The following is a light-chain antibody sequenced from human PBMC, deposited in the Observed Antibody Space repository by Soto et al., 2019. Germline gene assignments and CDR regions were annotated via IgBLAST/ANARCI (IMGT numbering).Light chain of an antibody. CDR3: QQYNKWPLT. CDR1: ESTNNY. CDR2: GAS. Sequence: EIVLTQSPATLSVSPGERATLSFGASESTNNYLAWYQQKPGQAPRLLIDGASTRAAGIPPRFSGSGSGTEFTLTISSPQSEDFAVYYCQQYNKWPLTFGGGTKVDIK. J-gene: IGKJ4*01. V-gene: IGKV3-15*01.